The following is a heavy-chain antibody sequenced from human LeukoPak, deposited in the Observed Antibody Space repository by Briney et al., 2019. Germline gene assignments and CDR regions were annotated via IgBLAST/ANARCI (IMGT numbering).Heavy chain of an antibody. V-gene: IGHV4-34*01. Sequence: SETLSLTCTVSGGSISGYYWSWIRQPPGKGLEWIGEINHSGSTNYNPSLKSRVTISVDTSKNQFSLKLSSVTAADTAVYYCARGIGWYWGQGTLVTVSS. D-gene: IGHD3-10*01. J-gene: IGHJ4*02. CDR2: INHSGST. CDR3: ARGIGWY. CDR1: GGSISGYY.